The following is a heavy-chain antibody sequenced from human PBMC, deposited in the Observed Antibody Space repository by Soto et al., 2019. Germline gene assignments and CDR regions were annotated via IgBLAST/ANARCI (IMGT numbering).Heavy chain of an antibody. J-gene: IGHJ6*02. Sequence: ASVKVSCKASGGTFSSYAISWVRQAPGQGLEWMGGIIPIFGTANYAQKFQGRVTITANESTRTAYMELSSLRSEDTAVYYCARTTLAYCGGDCYSGYGMDVWGQGTTVTVSS. CDR3: ARTTLAYCGGDCYSGYGMDV. CDR1: GGTFSSYA. D-gene: IGHD2-21*02. CDR2: IIPIFGTA. V-gene: IGHV1-69*13.